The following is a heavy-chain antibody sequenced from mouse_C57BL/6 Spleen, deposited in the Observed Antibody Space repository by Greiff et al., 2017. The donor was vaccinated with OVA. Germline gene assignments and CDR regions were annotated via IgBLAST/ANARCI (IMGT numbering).Heavy chain of an antibody. Sequence: QVQLQQPGAELVKPGASVKLSCKASGYTFTSYWMQWVKQRPGQGLEWIGEIDPSDSYTNYNPKFKGKATLTVDTSSSTAYMQLSSLTSEDSAVYYCARLGAYDYDEGYWGQGTTLTVSS. CDR1: GYTFTSYW. CDR3: ARLGAYDYDEGY. V-gene: IGHV1-50*01. CDR2: IDPSDSYT. J-gene: IGHJ2*01. D-gene: IGHD2-4*01.